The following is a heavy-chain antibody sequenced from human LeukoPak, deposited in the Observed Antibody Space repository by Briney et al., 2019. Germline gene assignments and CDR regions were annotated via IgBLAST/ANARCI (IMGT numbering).Heavy chain of an antibody. CDR2: ISTNTGNP. D-gene: IGHD3-3*01. J-gene: IGHJ4*02. CDR1: GYTFTSYA. Sequence: ASVKVSCKASGYTFTSYAMNWVRQAPGQGLEWMGWISTNTGNPTYAQGFTGRFVFPLDTSVSTAYLQISSLKAEDTAVYYCARVHDFWSGSRFGYWGQGTLVTVSS. CDR3: ARVHDFWSGSRFGY. V-gene: IGHV7-4-1*02.